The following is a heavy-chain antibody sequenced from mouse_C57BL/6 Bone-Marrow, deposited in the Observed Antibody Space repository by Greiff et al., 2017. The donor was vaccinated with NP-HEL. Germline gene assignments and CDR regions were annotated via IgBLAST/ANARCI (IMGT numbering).Heavy chain of an antibody. CDR3: TTDGYYSFAY. D-gene: IGHD2-3*01. CDR1: GFNIKDDY. Sequence: VQLQQSGAELVRPGASVKLSCTASGFNIKDDYMHWVKQRPEQGLEWIGWLDPENGDTEYASKFQGKATITADTSSNTAYLQLSSLTSEDTAVYYCTTDGYYSFAYWGQGTLVTVSA. J-gene: IGHJ3*01. V-gene: IGHV14-4*01. CDR2: LDPENGDT.